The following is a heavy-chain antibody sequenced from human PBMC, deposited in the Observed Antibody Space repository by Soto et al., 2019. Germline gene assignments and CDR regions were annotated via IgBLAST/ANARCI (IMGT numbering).Heavy chain of an antibody. Sequence: LGESLKISCKGSGYSFTSYWISWVRQMPGKGLEWMGRIDPSDSYTNYSPSFQGHVTISADKSISTAYLQWSSLKASDTAMYYCARQPIDYGDSSDYYYYGMDVWGQGTTVTVSS. V-gene: IGHV5-10-1*01. CDR1: GYSFTSYW. D-gene: IGHD4-17*01. CDR2: IDPSDSYT. CDR3: ARQPIDYGDSSDYYYYGMDV. J-gene: IGHJ6*02.